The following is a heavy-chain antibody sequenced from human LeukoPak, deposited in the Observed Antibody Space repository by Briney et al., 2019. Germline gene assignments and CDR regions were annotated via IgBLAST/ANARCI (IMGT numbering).Heavy chain of an antibody. D-gene: IGHD4/OR15-4a*01. CDR2: ISSGGGSI. CDR1: GFTFSSYT. J-gene: IGHJ4*02. V-gene: IGHV3-48*01. Sequence: GGSLRLSCAASGFTFSSYTMNWVRQAPGQGLEWVSYISSGGGSIFYADSVKGRFSISRDNAKNSLYLQMNSLRGDDTAVYFCAREVRGTYLDYWGQGTLVTVSS. CDR3: AREVRGTYLDY.